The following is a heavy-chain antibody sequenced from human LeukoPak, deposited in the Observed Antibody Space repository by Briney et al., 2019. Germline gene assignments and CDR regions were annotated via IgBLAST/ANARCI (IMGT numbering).Heavy chain of an antibody. Sequence: SETLSLTCTVSGGSISSYYWSWIRQPPGKGLEWIGYIYYSGSTNYQPSLKGRVPISVDTSKTQFSLKLSSVTAADTAVHYCARVGYYARAFDIWGQGTMVTVSS. CDR3: ARVGYYARAFDI. V-gene: IGHV4-59*01. J-gene: IGHJ3*02. CDR1: GGSISSYY. D-gene: IGHD3-10*01. CDR2: IYYSGST.